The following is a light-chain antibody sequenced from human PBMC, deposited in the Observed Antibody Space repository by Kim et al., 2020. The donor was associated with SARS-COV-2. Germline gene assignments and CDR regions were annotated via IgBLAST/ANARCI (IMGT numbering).Light chain of an antibody. J-gene: IGKJ1*01. V-gene: IGKV1-39*01. CDR2: AAS. Sequence: ASVGDRVTITCRASQSISTSLNWYQQKPGKAPNLLIYAASGLQRGVPSRFSGSGSGTDFTLTISSLQPEDFATYYCQQSYSTPPAFGQGTKVDIK. CDR1: QSISTS. CDR3: QQSYSTPPA.